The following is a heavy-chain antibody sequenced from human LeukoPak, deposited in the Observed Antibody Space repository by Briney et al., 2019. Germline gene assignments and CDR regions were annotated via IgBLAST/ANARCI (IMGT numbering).Heavy chain of an antibody. J-gene: IGHJ4*02. CDR2: ISAYNGNT. CDR1: GYTLTELS. Sequence: ASVKVSCKVSGYTLTELSMHWVRQAPGQGLEWMGWISAYNGNTNYAQKLQGRVIMTTDTSTSTAYMELRSLRSDDTAVYYCARDFGDSGSSGWSIWGQGTLVTVSS. CDR3: ARDFGDSGSSGWSI. V-gene: IGHV1-18*01. D-gene: IGHD3-22*01.